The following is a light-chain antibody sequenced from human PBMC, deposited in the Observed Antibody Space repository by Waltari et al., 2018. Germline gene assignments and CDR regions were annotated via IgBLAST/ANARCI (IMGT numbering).Light chain of an antibody. CDR1: SSDVGSYNL. J-gene: IGLJ2*01. Sequence: QSALTQPASVSGSPGQSITISCTGTSSDVGSYNLVSWYQQHPGKAPKLMLCEGSKRPSGVSNRCAGSKSGNTASLTITGLQAEDEADYYGCSYAGSSTFVVFGGGTKLTVL. CDR3: CSYAGSSTFVV. CDR2: EGS. V-gene: IGLV2-23*03.